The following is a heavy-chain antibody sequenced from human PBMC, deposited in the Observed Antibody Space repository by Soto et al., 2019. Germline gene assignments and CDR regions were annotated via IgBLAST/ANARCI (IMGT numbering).Heavy chain of an antibody. CDR1: GFTFSSYA. D-gene: IGHD6-13*01. CDR2: ISGSGGST. V-gene: IGHV3-23*01. Sequence: EVQLLESGGGLVQPGGSLRLSCAASGFTFSSYAMSWVRQAPGKGLEWVSAISGSGGSTYYADSVKGRFTISRDNSNNTLYLQMNSLIAEDTAVYYCAKEGPRTAAATWGRRTWGQGTMVTVSS. CDR3: AKEGPRTAAATWGRRT. J-gene: IGHJ3*01.